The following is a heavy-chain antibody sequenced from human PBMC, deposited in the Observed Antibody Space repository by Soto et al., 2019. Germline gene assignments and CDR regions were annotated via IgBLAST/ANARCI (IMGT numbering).Heavy chain of an antibody. Sequence: GGSLRLSCAASAFTFSKVWMSWFRQAPGQGLVWVGRIKIKTDGGTTDYAAPVKGRLTISRDGFKHTLYLQLYSLKTEDTAESYCTTDRVVPAWGGYCNYSKNGRGQRHT. CDR1: AFTFSKVW. J-gene: IGHJ6*01. CDR2: IKIKTDGGTT. CDR3: TTDRVVPAWGGYCNYSKNG. V-gene: IGHV3-15*01. D-gene: IGHD2-2*01.